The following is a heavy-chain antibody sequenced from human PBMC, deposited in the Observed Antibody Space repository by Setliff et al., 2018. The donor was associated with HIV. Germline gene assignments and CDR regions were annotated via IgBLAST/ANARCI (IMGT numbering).Heavy chain of an antibody. Sequence: GGSLRLSCAASGFTFSDYGMNWVRQAPGRGLEWVSHISSSSSRIYYADSVKGRFTISRDNAKNSLYLQMNSLRAEDTAVYYCARAARGGYYGSSGYAYWGQGTLVTVSS. J-gene: IGHJ4*02. CDR2: ISSSSSRI. D-gene: IGHD3-22*01. V-gene: IGHV3-48*01. CDR1: GFTFSDYG. CDR3: ARAARGGYYGSSGYAY.